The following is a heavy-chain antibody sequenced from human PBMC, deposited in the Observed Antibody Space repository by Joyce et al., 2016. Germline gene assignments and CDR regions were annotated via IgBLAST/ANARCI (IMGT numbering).Heavy chain of an antibody. CDR3: ASFPRGISGSTFYFDH. J-gene: IGHJ4*02. CDR1: GASVTIDDYY. V-gene: IGHV4-31*03. Sequence: QVQLQESGPGLVKPSQTLSLTCSVSGASVTIDDYYWIWMRHHPGEALESIGYIHGIGSAYYTSSLECRCTIAVDTSKNHFSLKLTSVTAADTAVYYCASFPRGISGSTFYFDHWGQGILVTVSS. D-gene: IGHD5-12*01. CDR2: IHGIGSA.